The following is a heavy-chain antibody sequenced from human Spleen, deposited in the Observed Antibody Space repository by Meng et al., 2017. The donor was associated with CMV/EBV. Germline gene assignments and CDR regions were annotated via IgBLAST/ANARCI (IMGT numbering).Heavy chain of an antibody. CDR1: FTFSSYA. Sequence: FTFSSYAMSWVRQAPGKGLEWVSAISGSGSSTYYADSVKGRFTISRDNSKNTLYLQMNSLRAEDTAVYYCAKGSYYYDSSGYAVFDYWGQGTLVTVSS. J-gene: IGHJ4*02. CDR2: ISGSGSST. D-gene: IGHD3-22*01. CDR3: AKGSYYYDSSGYAVFDY. V-gene: IGHV3-23*01.